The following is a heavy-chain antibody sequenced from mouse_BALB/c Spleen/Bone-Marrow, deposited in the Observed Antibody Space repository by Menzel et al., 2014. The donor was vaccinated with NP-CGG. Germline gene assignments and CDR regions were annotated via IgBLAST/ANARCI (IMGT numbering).Heavy chain of an antibody. V-gene: IGHV14-3*02. Sequence: VQLQQFGAELVKPGASVKLSCTASGFNIKDTYMHWVKQRSEQGLEWIGRVDPANGNTKYDPKFQGKATITADTSSNTAYLQLSSLTSEDTAVYYCATMITDWYFDVWGAGTTVTVSS. CDR1: GFNIKDTY. D-gene: IGHD2-4*01. CDR2: VDPANGNT. CDR3: ATMITDWYFDV. J-gene: IGHJ1*01.